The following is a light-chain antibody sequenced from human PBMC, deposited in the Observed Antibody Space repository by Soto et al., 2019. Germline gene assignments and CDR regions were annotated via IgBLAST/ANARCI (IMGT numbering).Light chain of an antibody. Sequence: DIVMTQSPLSLPVTPGEPASISCRYSQSLLHSNGYNYLDWYLQKPGQSPQLLIYLGSNRATGVPDRFSGSGSGTDFTLNISRVEAEDVGVYYCMQDKQTLPYTFGQGTKLEIK. CDR1: QSLLHSNGYNY. CDR3: MQDKQTLPYT. J-gene: IGKJ2*01. CDR2: LGS. V-gene: IGKV2-28*01.